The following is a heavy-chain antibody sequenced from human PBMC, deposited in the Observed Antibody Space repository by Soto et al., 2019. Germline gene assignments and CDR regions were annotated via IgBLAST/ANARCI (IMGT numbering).Heavy chain of an antibody. CDR1: GFTFSSYG. D-gene: IGHD6-19*01. V-gene: IGHV3-30*18. CDR3: AKDQQWLVQIPYDAFDI. CDR2: ISYDGSNK. Sequence: GGSLRLSCAASGFTFSSYGMHWVRQAPGKGLEWVAVISYDGSNKYYADSVKGRFTISRDNSKNTLYLQMNSLRAEDTAVDYCAKDQQWLVQIPYDAFDIWGQGTMVTVSS. J-gene: IGHJ3*02.